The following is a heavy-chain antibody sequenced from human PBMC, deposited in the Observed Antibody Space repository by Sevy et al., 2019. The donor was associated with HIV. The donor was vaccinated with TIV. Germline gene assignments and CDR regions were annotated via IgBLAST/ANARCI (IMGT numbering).Heavy chain of an antibody. CDR3: VRGGYDFWSGYYLVGYYYGMDV. Sequence: ASVKVSCKASGYTFTSYDINWVRQATGQGLEWMGWMNPNSGNTGYAQKFQGRVTMTRNTSISTAYMELSSLRSEDTAVYYCVRGGYDFWSGYYLVGYYYGMDVWGQGTTVTVSS. J-gene: IGHJ6*02. CDR2: MNPNSGNT. D-gene: IGHD3-3*01. CDR1: GYTFTSYD. V-gene: IGHV1-8*01.